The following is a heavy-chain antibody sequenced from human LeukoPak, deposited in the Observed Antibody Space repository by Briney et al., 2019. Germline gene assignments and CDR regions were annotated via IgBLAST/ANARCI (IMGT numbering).Heavy chain of an antibody. CDR3: ATPYSGGYQGLDI. J-gene: IGHJ3*02. Sequence: SQTLSLTCTVSGGSISSGSYYWSWIRQPAGKGLEWIGSIYYSGSTYYNPTLKSRVTIFVDTAKNQFSLKLSSVTAADTAVYYCATPYSGGYQGLDIWGQGTMVTVSS. CDR1: GGSISSGSYY. D-gene: IGHD5-12*01. CDR2: IYYSGST. V-gene: IGHV4-30-2*03.